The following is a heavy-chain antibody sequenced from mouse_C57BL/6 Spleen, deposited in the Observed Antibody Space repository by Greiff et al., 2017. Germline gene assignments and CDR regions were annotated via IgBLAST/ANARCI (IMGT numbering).Heavy chain of an antibody. CDR3: ARGDYDGDY. J-gene: IGHJ2*01. Sequence: LQQSGASVKISCKASGYAFSSYWMNWVKQRPGKGLERIGQIYPGDGDTNYNGKFKGKATLTADKSSSTAYMQLSSLTYEDSAVYFCARGDYDGDYWGQGTTLTVSS. D-gene: IGHD2-4*01. CDR2: IYPGDGDT. CDR1: GYAFSSYW. V-gene: IGHV1-80*01.